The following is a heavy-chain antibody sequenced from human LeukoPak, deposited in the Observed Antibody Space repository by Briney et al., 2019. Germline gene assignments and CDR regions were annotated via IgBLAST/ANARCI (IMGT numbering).Heavy chain of an antibody. CDR3: ARVRDDYPYFDC. J-gene: IGHJ4*02. V-gene: IGHV3-74*01. D-gene: IGHD4-11*01. CDR2: INSDGIRT. CDR1: GFTFSSYW. Sequence: PGGSLRLSCAASGFTFSSYWMHWVRQAPGKGLMWVSRINSDGIRTTYGDSVRGRFTISRDNAKSTLYLQMNSLRAEDTAVYYCARVRDDYPYFDCWGQGTLVTVSS.